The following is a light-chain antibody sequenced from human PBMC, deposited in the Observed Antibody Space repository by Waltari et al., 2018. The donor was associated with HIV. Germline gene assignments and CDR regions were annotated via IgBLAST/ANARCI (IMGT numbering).Light chain of an antibody. CDR2: EAS. V-gene: IGKV1-12*01. CDR1: QTITKW. CDR3: QQANSFPFT. J-gene: IGKJ4*01. Sequence: DVQMTQSPSHLSASVGDRVTLTFRASQTITKWLVWYQQKPGKAPRLLIYEASKLQSGVPSRFSGSGSGTDFTLTITGLQPEDSATYYCQQANSFPFTFGGGTKVEMK.